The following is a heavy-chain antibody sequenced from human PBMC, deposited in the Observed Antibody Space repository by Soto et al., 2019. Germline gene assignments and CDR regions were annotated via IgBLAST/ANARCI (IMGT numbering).Heavy chain of an antibody. Sequence: GSLRLSCAASGXTFSSYSMSWVRQAPGKGLEWVSAISGSGGSAYYADSVKGRFTISRDNSKNTLYLQMNSLRAEDTAVYYCAKTWRGIAVLYYFDYWGQGTLATVS. D-gene: IGHD6-19*01. CDR3: AKTWRGIAVLYYFDY. CDR2: ISGSGGSA. CDR1: GXTFSSYS. J-gene: IGHJ4*02. V-gene: IGHV3-23*01.